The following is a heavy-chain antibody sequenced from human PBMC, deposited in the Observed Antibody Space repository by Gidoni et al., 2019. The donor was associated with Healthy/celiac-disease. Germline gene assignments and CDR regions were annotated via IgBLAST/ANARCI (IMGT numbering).Heavy chain of an antibody. CDR3: ARDAGIVGAMYYFDY. D-gene: IGHD1-26*01. J-gene: IGHJ4*02. CDR2: IYYSGST. V-gene: IGHV4-59*01. CDR1: GGSISSYY. Sequence: QVQLQESGPGLVQPSETLSLTCTVSGGSISSYYWRWIRQPPGKGLEWIGYIYYSGSTNYNPSLKSRVTISVDTSKNQFSLKLSSVTAADTAVYYCARDAGIVGAMYYFDYWGQGTLVTVSS.